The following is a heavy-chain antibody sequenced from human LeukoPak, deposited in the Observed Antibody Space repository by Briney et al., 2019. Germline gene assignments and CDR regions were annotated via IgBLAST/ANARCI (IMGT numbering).Heavy chain of an antibody. CDR2: ISYDGSNE. CDR3: AGDRAYPNDVFNI. D-gene: IGHD2-21*01. Sequence: PGGSLRLSCAASGFTFSSYVMHWVRQAPGKGLEWVAIISYDGSNEYYADSVKGRFTISRDNSKNTLYLHMNSLRDEDTALYYCAGDRAYPNDVFNIWGQGTMITVS. CDR1: GFTFSSYV. J-gene: IGHJ3*02. V-gene: IGHV3-30*04.